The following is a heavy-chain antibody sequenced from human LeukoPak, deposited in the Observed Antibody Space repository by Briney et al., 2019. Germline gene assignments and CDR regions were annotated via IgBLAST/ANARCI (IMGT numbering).Heavy chain of an antibody. CDR2: INDSGGST. J-gene: IGHJ4*02. V-gene: IGHV3-23*01. D-gene: IGHD6-19*01. Sequence: GGSLRLPCAASGFTFSSYAMSWVRQAPGKGLEWVSAINDSGGSTYYADSVKGRFTISRDNSKNTLYLQMNSLRAEDTAVYYCAKPAISSRGWYYDYWGQGTLVTVSS. CDR3: AKPAISSRGWYYDY. CDR1: GFTFSSYA.